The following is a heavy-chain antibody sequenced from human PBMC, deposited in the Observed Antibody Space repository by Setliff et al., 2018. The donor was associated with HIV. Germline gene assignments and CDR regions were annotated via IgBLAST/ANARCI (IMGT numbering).Heavy chain of an antibody. CDR1: GYTFNHYD. V-gene: IGHV1-8*02. J-gene: IGHJ4*02. CDR3: ARGAGWSAPSDY. CDR2: MITKSGNT. D-gene: IGHD3-3*01. Sequence: GASVKVSCKASGYTFNHYDINWVRQAPGQGLEWMGWMITKSGNTGYAQKFQGRVTMTRDTSIATAYMELSSLRSDDTAVYFCARGAGWSAPSDYWGQGTLVTVSS.